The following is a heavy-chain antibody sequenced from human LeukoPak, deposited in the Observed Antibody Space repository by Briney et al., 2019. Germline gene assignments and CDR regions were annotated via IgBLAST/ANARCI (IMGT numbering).Heavy chain of an antibody. D-gene: IGHD3-22*01. CDR3: ARVGRGSGYYYGRDYFDY. J-gene: IGHJ4*02. CDR1: GGSISSSNW. CDR2: INHSGST. Sequence: SETLSLTCAVSGGSISSSNWWSWVRQPPGTGLEWIGEINHSGSTNYNPSLKSRVTISVDTSKNQFSLKLSSVTAADTAVYYCARVGRGSGYYYGRDYFDYWGQGTLVTVSS. V-gene: IGHV4-4*02.